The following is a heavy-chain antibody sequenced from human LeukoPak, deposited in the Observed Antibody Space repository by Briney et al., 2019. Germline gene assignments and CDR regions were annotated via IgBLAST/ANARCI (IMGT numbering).Heavy chain of an antibody. CDR1: GGSISSHY. V-gene: IGHV4-59*11. Sequence: PSETLSLTCTVSGGSISSHYWSWIRQPPGKGLEWIGYIYYSGSTNYNPSLESRVTISVDTSKNQFSLKLSSVTAADTAVYYCARKLGLYFDYWGQGTRVTGSS. CDR3: ARKLGLYFDY. J-gene: IGHJ4*02. D-gene: IGHD1-7*01. CDR2: IYYSGST.